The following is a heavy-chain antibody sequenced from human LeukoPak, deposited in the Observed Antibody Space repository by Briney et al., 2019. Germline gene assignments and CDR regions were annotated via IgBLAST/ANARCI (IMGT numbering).Heavy chain of an antibody. J-gene: IGHJ6*03. CDR1: GGSISSSYW. CDR2: IYHSGST. D-gene: IGHD1-1*01. Sequence: KSSETLSLTCGVSGGSISSSYWWSWVRQPPGKGLEWIGEIYHSGSTNYNPSLKSRVTISMDKSKNQFSLNLSSVTAADTAVYYCAKDGNERGAEKDYMDVWGKGTTVTVSS. CDR3: AKDGNERGAEKDYMDV. V-gene: IGHV4-4*02.